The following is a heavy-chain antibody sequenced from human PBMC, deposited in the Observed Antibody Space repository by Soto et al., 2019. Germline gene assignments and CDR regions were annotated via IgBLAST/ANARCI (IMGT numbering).Heavy chain of an antibody. Sequence: GGSLRLSCAVSGFTFSSHWMHWVRQAPGKGLVWVSRINSDGSSTNYADSVKGRFTISRDNSKNTLYLQMNSLRTEDTAVYYCARALDFWSAYFDYWGQGSLVTVSS. CDR2: INSDGSST. CDR1: GFTFSSHW. D-gene: IGHD3-3*01. CDR3: ARALDFWSAYFDY. J-gene: IGHJ4*02. V-gene: IGHV3-74*01.